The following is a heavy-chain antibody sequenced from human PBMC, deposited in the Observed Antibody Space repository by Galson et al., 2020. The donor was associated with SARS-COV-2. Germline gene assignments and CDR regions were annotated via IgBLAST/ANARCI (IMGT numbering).Heavy chain of an antibody. Sequence: SGPTLAKLTQTLTLTCPFSGFPLSTTGVGVGWIRQPPGKALEWLAHIHWHDDKPYSPSLKRRLTITKVNSKDQVVLTMTNIYRVDTATYCRADRGSGFNAGMDVWCQGTTVTVSS. CDR2: IHWHDDK. V-gene: IGHV2-5*01. CDR3: ADRGSGFNAGMDV. D-gene: IGHD3-10*01. CDR1: GFPLSTTGVG. J-gene: IGHJ6*02.